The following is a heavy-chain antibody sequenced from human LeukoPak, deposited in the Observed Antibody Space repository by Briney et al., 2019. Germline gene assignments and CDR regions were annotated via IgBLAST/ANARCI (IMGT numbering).Heavy chain of an antibody. Sequence: PSETLSLTCTVSGGSISSSSYYWGWIRQPPGKGLEWIGSIYYSGSTYYNPSLKSRVTISVDTSKNQFSLKLSSVTAADTAVYYCARSLQCLAYYFDYWGQGTLVTVSS. V-gene: IGHV4-39*01. J-gene: IGHJ4*02. CDR3: ARSLQCLAYYFDY. CDR1: GGSISSSSYY. CDR2: IYYSGST. D-gene: IGHD6-19*01.